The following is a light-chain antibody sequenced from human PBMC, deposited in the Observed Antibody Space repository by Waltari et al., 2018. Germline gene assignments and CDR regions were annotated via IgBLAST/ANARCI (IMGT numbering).Light chain of an antibody. CDR2: EVT. CDR1: SSDVGNYNL. V-gene: IGLV2-23*02. J-gene: IGLJ2*01. Sequence: QSALTQPASVSGSPGQSLTISCTGTSSDVGNYNLVSWYQHHPSKVPKLMIYEVTTRPSGISKRFSGSKSGNTASLTISGLQAEDEGDYYCCSYAGSRIVVFGGGTKMTVL. CDR3: CSYAGSRIVV.